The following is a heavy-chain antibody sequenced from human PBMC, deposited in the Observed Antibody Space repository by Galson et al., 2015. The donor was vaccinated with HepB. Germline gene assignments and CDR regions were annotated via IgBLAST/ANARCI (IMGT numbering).Heavy chain of an antibody. V-gene: IGHV7-4-1*02. J-gene: IGHJ6*02. D-gene: IGHD6-19*01. CDR2: INTNTGNP. Sequence: SVKVSCKASGYNFTSHAMNWVRQAPGQGLEWMGWINTNTGNPTFAQGFTGRFVFSLDTSVSTAYLQISSLKTEDTAVYYYAKDIGSGWYYYYGMDVWGQGTTLTVSS. CDR3: AKDIGSGWYYYYGMDV. CDR1: GYNFTSHA.